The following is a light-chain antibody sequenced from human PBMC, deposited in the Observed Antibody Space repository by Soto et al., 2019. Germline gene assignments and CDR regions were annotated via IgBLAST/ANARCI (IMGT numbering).Light chain of an antibody. CDR2: DGS. CDR1: PNLHSF. V-gene: IGKV3-11*01. CDR3: QQRSNWPPGT. J-gene: IGKJ1*01. Sequence: EIVLTQSPATLSVSPGERVTLSCRASPNLHSFLNWYQQRPGQAPRPLIYDGSKRAAGVPDRISGDGSGTDYTLTISSLEPEDFAVYYCQQRSNWPPGTFGQGTKVDIK.